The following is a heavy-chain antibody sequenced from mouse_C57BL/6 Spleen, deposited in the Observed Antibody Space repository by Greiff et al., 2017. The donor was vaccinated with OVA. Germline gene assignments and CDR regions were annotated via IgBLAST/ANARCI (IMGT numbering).Heavy chain of an antibody. J-gene: IGHJ2*01. V-gene: IGHV10-1*01. Sequence: EAGGGLVQPKGSLKLSCAASGFSFNTYAMNWVRQAPGKGLEWVARIRSKSNNYATYYADSVKDRFTISRDDSESMLYLQMNNLKTEDTARYYCVRQGDGYSFDYWGQGTTLTVSS. CDR1: GFSFNTYA. CDR3: VRQGDGYSFDY. CDR2: IRSKSNNYAT. D-gene: IGHD2-3*01.